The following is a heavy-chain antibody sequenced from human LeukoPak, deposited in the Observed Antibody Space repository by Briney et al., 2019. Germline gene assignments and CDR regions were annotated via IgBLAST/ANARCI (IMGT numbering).Heavy chain of an antibody. CDR1: GYTFTGYY. D-gene: IGHD2/OR15-2a*01. CDR3: ARDSPIMGTFYAFDI. CDR2: MNPNSGGT. J-gene: IGHJ3*02. V-gene: IGHV1-2*02. Sequence: AASVKVSCKASGYTFTGYYLHWVRQAPGQGPEWMGKMNPNSGGTNYAQKFQGRVTMTRDTSISTAYMELTRLRSDDTAVYYCARDSPIMGTFYAFDIWGQGTMVTVS.